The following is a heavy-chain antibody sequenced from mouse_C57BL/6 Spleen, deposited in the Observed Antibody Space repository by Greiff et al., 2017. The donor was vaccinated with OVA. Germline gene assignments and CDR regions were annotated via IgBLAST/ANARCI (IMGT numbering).Heavy chain of an antibody. J-gene: IGHJ4*01. D-gene: IGHD2-2*01. CDR2: ISDGGSYT. V-gene: IGHV5-4*01. CDR3: ARDSYGYDSLYAVDY. Sequence: EVKVEESGGGLVKPGGSLKLSCAASGFTFSSYAMSWVRQTPEKRLEWVATISDGGSYTYYPDNVKGRFTISRDNAKNNLYLQMSHLKSEDTAMYYCARDSYGYDSLYAVDYWGQGTSVTVSS. CDR1: GFTFSSYA.